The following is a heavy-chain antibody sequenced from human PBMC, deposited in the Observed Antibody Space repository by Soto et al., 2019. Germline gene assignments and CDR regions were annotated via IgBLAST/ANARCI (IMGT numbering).Heavy chain of an antibody. CDR1: GFTVSSNY. CDR2: IYSGGST. Sequence: GSLRLSCAASGFTVSSNYMSWVRQAPGKGLEWVSVIYSGGSTYYADSVKGRFTISRDNSKNTLYLQMNSLRAEDTAVYYCARGYHYDFWSGYYTAPSYYYGMDVWGQGTMVTVSS. V-gene: IGHV3-53*01. D-gene: IGHD3-3*01. CDR3: ARGYHYDFWSGYYTAPSYYYGMDV. J-gene: IGHJ6*02.